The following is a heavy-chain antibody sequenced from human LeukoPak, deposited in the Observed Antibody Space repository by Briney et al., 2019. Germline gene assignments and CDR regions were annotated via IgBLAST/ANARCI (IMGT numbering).Heavy chain of an antibody. V-gene: IGHV3-21*01. CDR3: ARDYDWVGATTPVDY. CDR2: ISSSSSYI. D-gene: IGHD1-26*01. CDR1: GFTFSSYA. J-gene: IGHJ4*02. Sequence: GGSLRLSFAASGFTFSSYAMSWVRQAPGKGLEWVSSISSSSSYIYYADSVKGRFTISRDNAKNSLYLQMNSLRAEDTAVYYCARDYDWVGATTPVDYWGQGTLVTVSS.